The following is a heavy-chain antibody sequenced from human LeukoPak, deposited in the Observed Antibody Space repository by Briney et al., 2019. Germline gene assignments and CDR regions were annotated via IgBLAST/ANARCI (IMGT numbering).Heavy chain of an antibody. D-gene: IGHD6-13*01. Sequence: SETLSLTCTVSGGSISIYYWSWIRQPPGKGLEWIGHIYYSGSTNYNPSLKSRVTISVDTSKNQFSLKLSSVTAADTAVYYCARGYSSWNPWGQGTLVTVSS. V-gene: IGHV4-59*01. J-gene: IGHJ1*01. CDR3: ARGYSSWNP. CDR1: GGSISIYY. CDR2: IYYSGST.